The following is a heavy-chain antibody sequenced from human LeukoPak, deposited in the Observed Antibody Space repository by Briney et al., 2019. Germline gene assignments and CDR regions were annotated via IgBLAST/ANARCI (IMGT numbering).Heavy chain of an antibody. V-gene: IGHV4-34*01. J-gene: IGHJ6*02. CDR1: GGSFSGYY. CDR2: INHSGST. D-gene: IGHD2-2*01. CDR3: ARGLSVSDCSGTSCYVRGYYYYGMDV. Sequence: SETLSLTCAVYGGSFSGYYWSWIRQPPGKGLEWIGEINHSGSTNYNPSLKSRVTISVDTSKNQFSLKLSSVTAADTAVYYCARGLSVSDCSGTSCYVRGYYYYGMDVWGQGTTVTVSS.